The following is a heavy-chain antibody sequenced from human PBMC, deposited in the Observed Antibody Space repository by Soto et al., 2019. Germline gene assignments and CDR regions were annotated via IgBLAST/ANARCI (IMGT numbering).Heavy chain of an antibody. CDR2: IYHSGST. CDR3: ARDPPSSSSPGVDAFDI. V-gene: IGHV4-4*02. D-gene: IGHD6-13*01. CDR1: GGSISSSNW. Sequence: QVQLQESGPGLVKPSGTLSLTRAVSGGSISSSNWWSWVRQPPGQGLEWIGQIYHSGSTNYNPSLKSRVTISVDKSKNHFSLELSSVTAADTAVYYCARDPPSSSSPGVDAFDIWGQGTMVTVSS. J-gene: IGHJ3*02.